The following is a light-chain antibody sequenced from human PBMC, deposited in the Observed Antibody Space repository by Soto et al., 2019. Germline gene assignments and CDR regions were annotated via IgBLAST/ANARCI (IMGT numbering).Light chain of an antibody. V-gene: IGLV2-23*02. J-gene: IGLJ3*02. CDR1: ISDIGSYNS. CDR2: GVT. CDR3: LSYAGSSTWV. Sequence: QSVLTQPASVSGSPGQSITISCTGTISDIGSYNSIAWYQQHPGKAPRVIIFGVTKRPSGISNRFSGSKSGYTASLTISGLQDDDEADYFCLSYAGSSTWVFGGGTKVTVL.